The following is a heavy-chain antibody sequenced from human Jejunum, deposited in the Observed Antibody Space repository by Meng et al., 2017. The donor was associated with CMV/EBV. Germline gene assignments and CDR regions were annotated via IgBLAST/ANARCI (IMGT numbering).Heavy chain of an antibody. CDR3: ARDVWGFDY. J-gene: IGHJ4*02. CDR1: GYTFTDHN. CDR2: ISLGNGQT. V-gene: IGHV1-18*04. Sequence: QVPLLQCGAEVKKPGASVKVSCKTSGYTFTDHNIGWVRQAPRQGLGWVGWISLGNGQTVYGHKVQGRVTVTTDTSTSTAYMELRSLRSDDTAMYYCARDVWGFDYWGQGTLVTVSS. D-gene: IGHD7-27*01.